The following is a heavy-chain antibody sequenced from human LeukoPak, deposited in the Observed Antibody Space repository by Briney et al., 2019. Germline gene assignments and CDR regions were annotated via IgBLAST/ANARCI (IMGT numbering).Heavy chain of an antibody. D-gene: IGHD3-22*01. V-gene: IGHV1-46*03. Sequence: GASVKVSCKASGYTFTSYYMHWLRQAPGQGLEWMGIINPSGGSTSYAQKFQGRVTMTRDTSTSTVYMELSSLRSEDTAVYCCARGGLYYYDSSGYLGSFDYWGQGTLVTVSS. CDR2: INPSGGST. CDR1: GYTFTSYY. CDR3: ARGGLYYYDSSGYLGSFDY. J-gene: IGHJ4*02.